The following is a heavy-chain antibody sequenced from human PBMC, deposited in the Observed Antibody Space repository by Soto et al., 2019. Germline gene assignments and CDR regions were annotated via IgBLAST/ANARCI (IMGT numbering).Heavy chain of an antibody. CDR3: ARENYDSSGYRNWFDP. J-gene: IGHJ5*02. CDR2: IIPIFGAA. Sequence: SVKVSCKASGGTFSSYAISWVRQAPGQGLEWMGGIIPIFGAANYAQKFQGRVTITADESTSTAYMELSSLRSEDTAVYYCARENYDSSGYRNWFDPWGQGTLVTVSS. D-gene: IGHD3-22*01. CDR1: GGTFSSYA. V-gene: IGHV1-69*13.